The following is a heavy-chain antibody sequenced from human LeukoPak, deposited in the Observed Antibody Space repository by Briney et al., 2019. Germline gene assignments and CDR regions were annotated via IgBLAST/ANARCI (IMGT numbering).Heavy chain of an antibody. CDR2: INQNGGEK. CDR1: GFTFSSYS. Sequence: GGSLRLSCAASGFTFSSYSMNWVRQAPGKGLEWVANINQNGGEKYYVDSVKGRFTISRDNGKNSLYLQMNSLRAEDTAVYYCARYRHLGYWGQGTLVTVSS. CDR3: ARYRHLGY. J-gene: IGHJ4*02. V-gene: IGHV3-7*01.